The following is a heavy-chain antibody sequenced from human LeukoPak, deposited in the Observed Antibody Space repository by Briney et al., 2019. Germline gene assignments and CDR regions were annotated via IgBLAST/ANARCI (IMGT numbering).Heavy chain of an antibody. CDR2: ISRDGRT. J-gene: IGHJ5*01. CDR1: GGPLSNYY. CDR3: ATAGGYCSSISGAGWFDS. D-gene: IGHD2-2*01. Sequence: PSETLSLTCAVYGGPLSNYYWSWIRQAPGKGLGRIGGISRDGRTNINSSLKSRVTISIDTCKNKLSLKLSSVNAADLAVYYCATAGGYCSSISGAGWFDSWGQGTLVTVSS. V-gene: IGHV4-34*01.